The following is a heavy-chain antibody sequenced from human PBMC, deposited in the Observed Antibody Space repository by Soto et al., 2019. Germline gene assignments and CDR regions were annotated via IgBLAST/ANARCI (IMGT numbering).Heavy chain of an antibody. CDR1: GFTFPSSA. Sequence: VASVKVSCKASGFTFPSSAVQWVRQPRGQRLEWIGWIVVGSGNTNYAQNFHGRVTITRDMSTSTAYMEMSSLRSEDTAVYYCAAKDGKWAAFDYWGQGTMGTVSS. V-gene: IGHV1-58*01. J-gene: IGHJ4*02. D-gene: IGHD1-26*01. CDR2: IVVGSGNT. CDR3: AAKDGKWAAFDY.